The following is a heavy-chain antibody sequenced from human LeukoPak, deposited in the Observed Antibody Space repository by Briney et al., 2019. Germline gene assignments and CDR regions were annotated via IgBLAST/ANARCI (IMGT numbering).Heavy chain of an antibody. D-gene: IGHD1-1*01. CDR3: ARKRYNWNDVVEYNWFDP. J-gene: IGHJ5*02. CDR1: GYTFTSSA. Sequence: ASVKVSCKASGYTFTSSAMNWVRQAPGQGLEWMGWINTNTGNPTYAQGFTGRFVFSLDTSVSTAYLQISSLKAEDTAVYYCARKRYNWNDVVEYNWFDPWGQGTLVTVSS. CDR2: INTNTGNP. V-gene: IGHV7-4-1*02.